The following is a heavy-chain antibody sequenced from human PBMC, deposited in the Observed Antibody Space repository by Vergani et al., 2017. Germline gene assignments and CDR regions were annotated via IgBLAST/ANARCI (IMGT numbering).Heavy chain of an antibody. V-gene: IGHV1-69*01. Sequence: QVQLVQSGAEVKKPGSSVKVSCKASGGTFSSYAISWVRQAPGQGLEWMGGIIPISGTANYAQKFQGRVTITADESTSTAYMELSSLRSEDTAVYYCAXERLRGYYYDSSGYLLDDWGQGTLVTVSS. CDR1: GGTFSSYA. D-gene: IGHD3-22*01. CDR3: AXERLRGYYYDSSGYLLDD. J-gene: IGHJ4*02. CDR2: IIPISGTA.